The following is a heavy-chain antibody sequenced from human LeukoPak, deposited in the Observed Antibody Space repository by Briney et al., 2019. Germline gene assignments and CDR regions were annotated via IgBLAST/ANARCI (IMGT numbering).Heavy chain of an antibody. J-gene: IGHJ4*02. V-gene: IGHV3-33*06. CDR3: VKSHSSSWSVLDC. CDR2: IWYDGNNK. CDR1: GFTFSSYG. D-gene: IGHD6-13*01. Sequence: GGSLRLSCAASGFTFSSYGMHWVRQAPGKGLEWVAVIWYDGNNKYYGDSVKGRFTISRDLSRNTLYLQMNSLRAEDTAVYYCVKSHSSSWSVLDCWGQGTLVTVSS.